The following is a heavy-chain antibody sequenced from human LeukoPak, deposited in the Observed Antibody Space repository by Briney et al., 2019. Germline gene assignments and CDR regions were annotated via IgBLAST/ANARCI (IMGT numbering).Heavy chain of an antibody. CDR2: ISSSSTI. Sequence: PGGSLRLSCAASGSTFSSYSMNWVRQAPGKGLEWVSYISSSSTIYYADSVKGRFTISRDNAKNSLYLQMNSLRAEDTAVYYCARALQWLVDYDYWGQGTLVTVSS. J-gene: IGHJ4*02. D-gene: IGHD6-19*01. V-gene: IGHV3-48*01. CDR1: GSTFSSYS. CDR3: ARALQWLVDYDY.